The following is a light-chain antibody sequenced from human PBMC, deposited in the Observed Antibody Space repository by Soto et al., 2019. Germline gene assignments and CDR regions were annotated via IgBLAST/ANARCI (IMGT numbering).Light chain of an antibody. J-gene: IGKJ3*01. Sequence: DIQMTQSPSSLSASIGDRVTINCRASQNIERYLNWYQHKEGKAPQLLMFAASNLESGVPSRFSGSGSGTDFTLTITSLQPEDFATYYCQQAHSFPLTFGPGTKVDLK. CDR2: AAS. V-gene: IGKV1-39*01. CDR3: QQAHSFPLT. CDR1: QNIERY.